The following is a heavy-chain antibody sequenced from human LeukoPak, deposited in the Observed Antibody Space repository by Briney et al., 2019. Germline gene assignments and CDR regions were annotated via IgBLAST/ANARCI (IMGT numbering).Heavy chain of an antibody. Sequence: PGGSLRLSCAASGFNFSNYDMHWVRQAPGKWLEWVAFIRYDGSDKYYADSVKGRFTISRDNSKNTLYLQMNSLRTEDTAVYYCAKGDTSWGQGTLVTVSS. CDR2: IRYDGSDK. D-gene: IGHD2-21*02. CDR1: GFNFSNYD. V-gene: IGHV3-30*02. J-gene: IGHJ5*02. CDR3: AKGDTS.